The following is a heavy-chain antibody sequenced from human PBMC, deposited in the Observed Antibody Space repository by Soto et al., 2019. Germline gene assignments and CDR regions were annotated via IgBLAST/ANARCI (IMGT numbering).Heavy chain of an antibody. Sequence: LRLSCAASGFTFSSYAMSWVRQAPGKGLEWVSAISGSGGSTYYADSVKGRFTISRDNSKNTLYLQMNSLRAEDTAVYYCAKSTRYSSDANDYWGQGTLVTVSS. D-gene: IGHD6-25*01. CDR1: GFTFSSYA. CDR2: ISGSGGST. J-gene: IGHJ4*02. V-gene: IGHV3-23*01. CDR3: AKSTRYSSDANDY.